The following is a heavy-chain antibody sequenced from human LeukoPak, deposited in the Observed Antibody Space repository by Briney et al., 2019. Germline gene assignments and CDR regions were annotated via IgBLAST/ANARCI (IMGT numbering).Heavy chain of an antibody. J-gene: IGHJ4*02. Sequence: ASVKVPCKASGYTFTSYYMHRVRQAPGQGLEWMGIINPSGGSTSYAQKFQGRVTMTRDMSTSTVYMELSSLRSEDTAVYYCARVVVRGVIIGGLDYWGQGTLVTVSS. CDR3: ARVVVRGVIIGGLDY. CDR1: GYTFTSYY. V-gene: IGHV1-46*01. CDR2: INPSGGST. D-gene: IGHD3-10*01.